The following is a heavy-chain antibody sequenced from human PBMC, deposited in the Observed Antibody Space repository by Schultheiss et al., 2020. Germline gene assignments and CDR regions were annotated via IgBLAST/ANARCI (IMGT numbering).Heavy chain of an antibody. CDR1: GFTFSSYA. J-gene: IGHJ4*02. CDR2: ISHDGSNK. D-gene: IGHD3-3*01. Sequence: GESLKISCAASGFTFSSYAMHWVRQAPGKGLEWVAVISHDGSNKYYADSVKGRFTISRDNSKNTLYLQMNSLRAEDTAVYYCARDVLRFLEWLFDYWGQGTLVTVSS. CDR3: ARDVLRFLEWLFDY. V-gene: IGHV3-30-3*01.